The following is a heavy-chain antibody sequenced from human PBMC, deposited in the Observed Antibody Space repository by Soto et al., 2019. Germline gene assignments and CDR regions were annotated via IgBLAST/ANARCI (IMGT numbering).Heavy chain of an antibody. V-gene: IGHV1-18*04. D-gene: IGHD2-2*02. CDR3: ARDPGYCSSTSCYTIHYYYGMDV. J-gene: IGHJ6*02. Sequence: ASVKVSCKASGYTFTSYGISWVRQAPGQGLEWMGWISAYNGNTNYAQKLQGRVTMTTDTSTSTAYMELRSLRSDDTAVYYCARDPGYCSSTSCYTIHYYYGMDVWGQGTTVTVSS. CDR2: ISAYNGNT. CDR1: GYTFTSYG.